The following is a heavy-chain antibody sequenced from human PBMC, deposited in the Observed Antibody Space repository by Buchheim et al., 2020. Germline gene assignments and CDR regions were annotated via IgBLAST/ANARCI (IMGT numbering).Heavy chain of an antibody. Sequence: EVQLVESGGGLVQPGGSLRLSCAASGFTVSSNYMSWVRQAPGKGLEWVSVIYSGGSTYYADSVKGRFTISRDNSKNTLYLQMNSRRAEETAVYYCARDSSGYVYYYGMDVWGQGTT. CDR3: ARDSSGYVYYYGMDV. V-gene: IGHV3-66*02. CDR2: IYSGGST. J-gene: IGHJ6*02. CDR1: GFTVSSNY. D-gene: IGHD3-22*01.